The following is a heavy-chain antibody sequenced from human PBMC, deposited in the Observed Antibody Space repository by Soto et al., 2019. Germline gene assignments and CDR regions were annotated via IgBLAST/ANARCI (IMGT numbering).Heavy chain of an antibody. J-gene: IGHJ6*03. D-gene: IGHD3-3*01. CDR2: IDNSGST. V-gene: IGHV4-59*01. CDR3: ATGFQWTRVVTSLPMDV. CDR1: GDSISSYY. Sequence: QVQLQESGPGLVKPSETLPLTCTVSGDSISSYYWSWIRQPPGQGLEWIGYIDNSGSTSYNPSLESRVTISVDTADTQASLKLRSVTAADTAVYYCATGFQWTRVVTSLPMDVWGKGTTVTVSS.